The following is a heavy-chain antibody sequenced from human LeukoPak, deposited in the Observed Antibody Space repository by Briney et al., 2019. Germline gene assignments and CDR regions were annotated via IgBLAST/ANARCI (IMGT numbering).Heavy chain of an antibody. CDR2: INPNSGGA. J-gene: IGHJ4*02. D-gene: IGHD1-26*01. V-gene: IGHV1-2*04. CDR3: ARDLTSTSNWEFDY. Sequence: ASVKVSCKASGYTFADYFIHWVRQAPGQGLEWMGRINPNSGGAEYAPKFQGWVTMTRDTSTSTAYVEVSRLISDDTAVCYCARDLTSTSNWEFDYWGQGTLVIVSS. CDR1: GYTFADYF.